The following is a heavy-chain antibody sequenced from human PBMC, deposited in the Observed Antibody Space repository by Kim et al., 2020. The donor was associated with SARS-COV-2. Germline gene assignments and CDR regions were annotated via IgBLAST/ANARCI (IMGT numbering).Heavy chain of an antibody. CDR3: ARARLITIFGVVVCKPKDV. CDR2: INHSGST. CDR1: GGSFSGYY. Sequence: SETLSLTCAVYGGSFSGYYWSWIRQPPGKGLEWIGEINHSGSTNYNPSLKSRVTISVDTSKNQFSLKLSSVTAADTAVYYCARARLITIFGVVVCKPKDVWGKGTTVTVSS. V-gene: IGHV4-34*01. J-gene: IGHJ6*04. D-gene: IGHD3-3*01.